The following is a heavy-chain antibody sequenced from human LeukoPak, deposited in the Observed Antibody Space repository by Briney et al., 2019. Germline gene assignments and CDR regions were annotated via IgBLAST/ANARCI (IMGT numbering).Heavy chain of an antibody. Sequence: PSETLSLTCTVSGGSISSYYWSWVRQPPGKGLEWIGYIYYSGSTNYNPSLKSRVTISVDTSKNQFSLKLSSVTAADTAVYYCARGGYCRSTSCYTYNWFDPWGQGTLVTVSS. J-gene: IGHJ5*02. CDR2: IYYSGST. CDR3: ARGGYCRSTSCYTYNWFDP. D-gene: IGHD2-2*02. CDR1: GGSISSYY. V-gene: IGHV4-59*01.